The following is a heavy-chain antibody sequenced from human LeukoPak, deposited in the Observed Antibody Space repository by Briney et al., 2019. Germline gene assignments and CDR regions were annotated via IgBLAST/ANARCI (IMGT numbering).Heavy chain of an antibody. CDR2: ISSNGGST. V-gene: IGHV3-64*01. D-gene: IGHD3-10*01. J-gene: IGHJ4*02. Sequence: GGTLRLSCAASGFTFSSYAMHWVRQAPGKGLEYVSAISSNGGSTDYANSVKGRFTISRDNSKNTLYLQMGSLRAEDTAVYYCARGGYYGSGSYYPTFDYWGQGTLVTVSS. CDR1: GFTFSSYA. CDR3: ARGGYYGSGSYYPTFDY.